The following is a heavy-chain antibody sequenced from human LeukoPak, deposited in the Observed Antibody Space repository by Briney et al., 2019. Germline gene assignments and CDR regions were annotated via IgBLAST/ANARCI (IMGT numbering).Heavy chain of an antibody. Sequence: PSETLSLTCTVSGGSISSYYWSWIRQPPGKGLEWIGYIYYSGSTNYNPSLKSRVTISVDTSKNQFSLKLSSVTAADTAVYYCARGRGRLYGMDVWGQGTTVTVSS. J-gene: IGHJ6*02. D-gene: IGHD3-10*01. V-gene: IGHV4-59*01. CDR1: GGSISSYY. CDR3: ARGRGRLYGMDV. CDR2: IYYSGST.